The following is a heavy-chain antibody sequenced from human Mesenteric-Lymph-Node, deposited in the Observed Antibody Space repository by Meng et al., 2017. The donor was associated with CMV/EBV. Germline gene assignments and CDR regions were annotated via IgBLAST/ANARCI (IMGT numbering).Heavy chain of an antibody. CDR1: GFTFDDYG. J-gene: IGHJ4*02. V-gene: IGHV3-23*01. CDR3: AKDPRGYAGDY. CDR2: IAAGGTNT. D-gene: IGHD2-15*01. Sequence: GGSLRLSCAASGFTFDDYGMSWVRQAPGKGLEWVSAIAAGGTNTYYADSVKGRFTISRDNSKSTLYLQMNSLRADDTAVYYCAKDPRGYAGDYWGQGTLVTVSS.